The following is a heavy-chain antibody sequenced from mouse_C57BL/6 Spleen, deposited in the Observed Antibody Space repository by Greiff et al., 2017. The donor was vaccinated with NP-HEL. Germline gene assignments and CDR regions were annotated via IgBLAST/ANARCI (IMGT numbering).Heavy chain of an antibody. Sequence: QVQLKQSGPELVKPGASVKISCKASGYAFSSSWMNRVKQRPGKGLEWIGRIYPGDGDTNYNGKFKGKATLTADKSSSTAYMQLSSLTSEDSAVYFCARKGTVVATNAMDYWGQGTSVTVSS. J-gene: IGHJ4*01. CDR1: GYAFSSSW. CDR3: ARKGTVVATNAMDY. D-gene: IGHD1-1*01. CDR2: IYPGDGDT. V-gene: IGHV1-82*01.